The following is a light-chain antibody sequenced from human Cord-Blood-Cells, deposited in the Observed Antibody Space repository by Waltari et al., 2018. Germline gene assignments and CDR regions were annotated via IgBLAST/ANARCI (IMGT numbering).Light chain of an antibody. Sequence: DIQMTQSPSTLSASVGDSVTITCRASQSISSWLAWYQQKPGKAPKLLIYKASSLESGVPSRFSGSRSGTEFTLTISSLQPDDFATYYCQQYNSYSRTFGQGTKVEIK. V-gene: IGKV1-5*03. J-gene: IGKJ1*01. CDR2: KAS. CDR1: QSISSW. CDR3: QQYNSYSRT.